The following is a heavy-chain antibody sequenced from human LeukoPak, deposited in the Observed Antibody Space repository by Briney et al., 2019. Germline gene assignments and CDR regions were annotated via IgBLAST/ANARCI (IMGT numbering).Heavy chain of an antibody. CDR1: GYTFTSYA. Sequence: GASVKVSCKASGYTFTSYAMHWVRQALGQRLEWMGWINVGNGNTKYSQKFQGRVTITRDTSASTTYMELSSLRSEDTAVYYCARDHSNYDSSLPGYWGQGALVTVSS. J-gene: IGHJ4*02. V-gene: IGHV1-3*01. CDR3: ARDHSNYDSSLPGY. D-gene: IGHD3-22*01. CDR2: INVGNGNT.